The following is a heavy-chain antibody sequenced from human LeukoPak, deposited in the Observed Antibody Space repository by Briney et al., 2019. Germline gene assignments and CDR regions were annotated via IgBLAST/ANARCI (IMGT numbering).Heavy chain of an antibody. CDR2: INSDGSST. Sequence: PGGSLRLSCAASGFTFSSYWMHWVRQAPGKGLVWVSRINSDGSSTSYADSVKGRFTISRDNAKNTLYLQMNSLRAEDTAVYYCAREVAAAGIIDYWGQGTLVTVSS. V-gene: IGHV3-74*01. J-gene: IGHJ4*02. CDR1: GFTFSSYW. CDR3: AREVAAAGIIDY. D-gene: IGHD6-13*01.